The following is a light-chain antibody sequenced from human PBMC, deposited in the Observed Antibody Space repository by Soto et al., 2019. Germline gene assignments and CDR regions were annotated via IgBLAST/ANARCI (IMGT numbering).Light chain of an antibody. CDR2: DAY. V-gene: IGKV1-5*01. CDR1: QSISWW. Sequence: DIPMTQSPSTLPASVGDRVTITCRASQSISWWSAWYQQKPGKAPTLLIYDAYSLEIGVPSRFSGSGSGAEFILTISSVLDDDFAAYYCQQYNNYSGLTFGEGTKVEI. CDR3: QQYNNYSGLT. J-gene: IGKJ4*01.